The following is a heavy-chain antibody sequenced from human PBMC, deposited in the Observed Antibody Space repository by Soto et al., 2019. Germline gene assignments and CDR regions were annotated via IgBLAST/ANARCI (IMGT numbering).Heavy chain of an antibody. J-gene: IGHJ4*02. CDR1: GYTFINYH. V-gene: IGHV1-18*01. D-gene: IGHD5-12*01. CDR3: AKSPRGEMATD. Sequence: QVQLVQSGGGVKKPGASVTVSCKASGYTFINYHFTWGRQAPGQGLEWVAWSNTYNGMTDYAQRFQGRNTKTRDTSTSTAYMELRNLGSDDKAVYFCAKSPRGEMATDWGQGTLVTVTS. CDR2: SNTYNGMT.